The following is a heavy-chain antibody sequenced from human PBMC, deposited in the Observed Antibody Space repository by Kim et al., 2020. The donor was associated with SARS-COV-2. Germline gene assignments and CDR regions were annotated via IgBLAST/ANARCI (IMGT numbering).Heavy chain of an antibody. CDR1: DGSISSHY. D-gene: IGHD2-2*03. CDR2: IYSSVSA. Sequence: SETLSLTCTLSDGSISSHYWSWIRQPPGKGLEWSGYIYSSVSANYNPSLKSRVTMSVDTSKNQISLKLTSVTAADTAVYYCAKLGYCRSASCRGFDPWGQGTLVTVSS. J-gene: IGHJ5*02. V-gene: IGHV4-59*08. CDR3: AKLGYCRSASCRGFDP.